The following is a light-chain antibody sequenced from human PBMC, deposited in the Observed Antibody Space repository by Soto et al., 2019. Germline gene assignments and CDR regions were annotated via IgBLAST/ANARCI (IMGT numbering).Light chain of an antibody. J-gene: IGKJ2*01. Sequence: DSQMTQYPSTLSASVGDRVTITCRASQSMGGWLAWYQQRRGKAPRLLVYDASSVESGVPSRFSVSRSGTMFTLAISSLQPEDFATYYCQHYHSYPYTFGQGTKLEIK. CDR1: QSMGGW. V-gene: IGKV1-5*01. CDR2: DAS. CDR3: QHYHSYPYT.